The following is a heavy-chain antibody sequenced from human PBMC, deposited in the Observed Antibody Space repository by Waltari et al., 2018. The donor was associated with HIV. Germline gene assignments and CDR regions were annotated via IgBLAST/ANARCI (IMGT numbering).Heavy chain of an antibody. J-gene: IGHJ6*02. CDR1: GFTFSGYD. CDR3: AKNGATLTTSSYYYYYYGMDV. Sequence: QVQLVESGGGVVQPGGSLRLSCGAAGFTFSGYDMHWVRQAPGKGLEWVTYMRSDGSSKNYADSVKGRFTISRDDSKNTVYLQMNSLRPEDTAVYFCAKNGATLTTSSYYYYYYGMDVWGQGTTVTVSS. D-gene: IGHD4-4*01. V-gene: IGHV3-30*02. CDR2: MRSDGSSK.